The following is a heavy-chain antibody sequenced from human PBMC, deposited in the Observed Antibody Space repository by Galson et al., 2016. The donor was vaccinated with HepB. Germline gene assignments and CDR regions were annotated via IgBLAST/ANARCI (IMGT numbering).Heavy chain of an antibody. J-gene: IGHJ1*01. CDR2: IYYSGST. Sequence: SETLSLTCTVSGDSISSGFYYWTWIRQHPGKGLEWIGNIYYSGSTYYNPSLKSRVTISVDTSKNQFSLKLTSVTASDTAVYYCARPGREWQGDFQHWGQGTLVFVSS. V-gene: IGHV4-39*01. CDR1: GDSISSGFYY. D-gene: IGHD3-3*01. CDR3: ARPGREWQGDFQH.